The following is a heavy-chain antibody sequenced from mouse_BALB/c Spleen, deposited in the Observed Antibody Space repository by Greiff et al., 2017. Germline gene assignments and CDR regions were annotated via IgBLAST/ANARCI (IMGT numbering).Heavy chain of an antibody. CDR2: IYPGDGDT. J-gene: IGHJ3*01. Sequence: QVQLKESGAELARPGASVKLSCKASGYTFTSYWMQWVKQRPGQGLEWIGAIYPGDGDTRYTQKFKGKATLTADKSSSTAYMQLSSLASEDSAVYYCARDYDAWFAYWGQGTLVTVSA. CDR1: GYTFTSYW. D-gene: IGHD2-4*01. CDR3: ARDYDAWFAY. V-gene: IGHV1-87*01.